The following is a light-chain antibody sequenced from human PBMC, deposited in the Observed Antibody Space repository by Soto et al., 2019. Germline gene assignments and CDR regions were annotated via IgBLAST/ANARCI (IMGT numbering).Light chain of an antibody. Sequence: QSVLTQAPSASGTPGQRVTISCSGSSSNIGSNTVNWYQQLQGTAPTLLIYSNNQRPSGVPDRFSGSKSGTSASLAISGLQSEDAADYYCAAWDDSLNGVVFGGGTKVTVL. CDR1: SSNIGSNT. V-gene: IGLV1-44*01. CDR3: AAWDDSLNGVV. CDR2: SNN. J-gene: IGLJ2*01.